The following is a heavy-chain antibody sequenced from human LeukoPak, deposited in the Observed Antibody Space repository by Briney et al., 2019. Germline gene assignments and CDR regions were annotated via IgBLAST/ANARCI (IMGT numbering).Heavy chain of an antibody. CDR3: AKDSRYGSGSTPRYFDY. CDR2: IGWSSGSI. V-gene: IGHV3-9*01. J-gene: IGHJ4*02. CDR1: GFTFSSYA. Sequence: GGSLRLSCAASGFTFSSYAMSWVRQAPGKGLEWVSGIGWSSGSISYGDSVKGRFTISRDNAKNSLYLQMNSLRPEDTALYYCAKDSRYGSGSTPRYFDYWGQGTLVTVSS. D-gene: IGHD3-10*01.